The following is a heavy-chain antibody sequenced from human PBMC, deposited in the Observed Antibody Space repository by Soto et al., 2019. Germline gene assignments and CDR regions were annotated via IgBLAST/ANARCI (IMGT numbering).Heavy chain of an antibody. CDR3: ARAPAYGGNDE. J-gene: IGHJ4*02. CDR2: INSSGGST. V-gene: IGHV1-46*01. CDR1: GYTFTSYY. Sequence: ASVKVSCKASGYTFTSYYIHWVRQAPGQGLEWMGIINSSGGSTSYAQKFQGRVTVTRDTSTSTVYMEVSSLRSEDTAVYYCARAPAYGGNDEWGQGTLVTVSS. D-gene: IGHD2-15*01.